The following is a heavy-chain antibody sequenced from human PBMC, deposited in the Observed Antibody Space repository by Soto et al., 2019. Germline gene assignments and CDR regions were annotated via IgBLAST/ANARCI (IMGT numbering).Heavy chain of an antibody. CDR2: FIPIFVSA. CDR3: ARDVSSDTTGFRGYDL. CDR1: GGTVSSYA. J-gene: IGHJ4*02. Sequence: QLHLVQSGAEVKKAGSSVKVSCKASGGTVSSYAITWVRQAPGKGLEWMGVFIPIFVSANYAPKFQGRITITADESTRTAYMDVSGLPSEDSAIYYCARDVSSDTTGFRGYDLWGQGTQITVSS. V-gene: IGHV1-69*01. D-gene: IGHD3-10*01.